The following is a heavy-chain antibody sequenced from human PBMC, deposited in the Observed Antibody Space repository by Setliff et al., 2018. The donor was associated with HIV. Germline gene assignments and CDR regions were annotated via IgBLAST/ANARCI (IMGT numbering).Heavy chain of an antibody. CDR1: GGTFSSYA. V-gene: IGHV1-69*10. Sequence: ASVKVSCKASGGTFSSYAISWVRQAPGQGLEWMGGIIPILGIANYAQKFQGRVTITADKSTSTAYMELSSLRSEGTAVYYCARIFSQQAFDIWGQGTMVTVSS. CDR3: ARIFSQQAFDI. D-gene: IGHD6-13*01. CDR2: IIPILGIA. J-gene: IGHJ3*02.